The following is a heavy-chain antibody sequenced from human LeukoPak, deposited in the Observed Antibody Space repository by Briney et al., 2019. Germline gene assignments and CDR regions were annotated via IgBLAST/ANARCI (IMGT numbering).Heavy chain of an antibody. CDR1: GGSISSSTYY. CDR3: AREFRKGWDWFDP. CDR2: IYYSGST. D-gene: IGHD1-26*01. Sequence: SETLSLTCTVSGGSISSSTYYWGWIRQSPGKGLEWIGNIYYSGSTYYNLSLKSRVTISVHTSKNQFSLKLSSVTAADTAVYYCAREFRKGWDWFDPWGQGTLVTVSS. J-gene: IGHJ5*02. V-gene: IGHV4-39*07.